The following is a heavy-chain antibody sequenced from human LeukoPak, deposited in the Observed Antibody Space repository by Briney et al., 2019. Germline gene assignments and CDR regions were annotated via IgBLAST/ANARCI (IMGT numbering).Heavy chain of an antibody. Sequence: SGTLSLTCAVSGGSISSSNWWSWVRQPPGKGLEWIGEIYHSGSTNYNPSLKSRVTISVDKSKNQFSLKLSSVTAADTAVYYCARADYGDYAGWWFDPWGQGTLVTVSS. CDR1: GGSISSSNW. D-gene: IGHD4-17*01. CDR3: ARADYGDYAGWWFDP. J-gene: IGHJ5*02. CDR2: IYHSGST. V-gene: IGHV4-4*02.